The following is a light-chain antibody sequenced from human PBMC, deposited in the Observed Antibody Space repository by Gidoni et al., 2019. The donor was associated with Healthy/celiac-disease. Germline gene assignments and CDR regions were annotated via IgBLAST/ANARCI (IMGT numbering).Light chain of an antibody. CDR3: QQYGSSPPWT. Sequence: EIVLTQSPGTLSLSPGERATLSCRASQSVSSSYLAWYQQKPGQAPRLLIYGASSRATGIPDRFSGSGSGTDVTFIISRLEPEDFAVYYCQQYGSSPPWTFGQGTKVEIK. J-gene: IGKJ1*01. V-gene: IGKV3-20*01. CDR1: QSVSSSY. CDR2: GAS.